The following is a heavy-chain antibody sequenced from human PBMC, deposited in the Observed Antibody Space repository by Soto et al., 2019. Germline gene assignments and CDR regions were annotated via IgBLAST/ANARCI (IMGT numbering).Heavy chain of an antibody. J-gene: IGHJ6*02. CDR1: GGSISSGGYY. CDR2: FYNSGSV. D-gene: IGHD1-1*01. Sequence: SSETLSLTCTVSGGSISSGGYYWSWIRQHPGKGLEWVGYFYNSGSVFYNPSLKSRVTISVDTSKNQFSLKLISVTAADTAVYYCARGAVNNLYYYYYGMDVWGQGTTVTVS. V-gene: IGHV4-31*03. CDR3: ARGAVNNLYYYYYGMDV.